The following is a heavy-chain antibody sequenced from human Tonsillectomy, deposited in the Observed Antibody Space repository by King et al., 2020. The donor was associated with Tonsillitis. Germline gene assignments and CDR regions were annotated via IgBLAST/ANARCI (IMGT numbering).Heavy chain of an antibody. CDR1: GFSLSNARMG. J-gene: IGHJ2*01. CDR3: ARIICGRWLLPRSRGYFDL. CDR2: ISSNDEK. D-gene: IGHD3-22*01. Sequence: TLKESGPVLVKPTETLTLTCTVSGFSLSNARMGVSWIRQPPGKALEWLAHISSNDEKSYSTSLKSRLTISKDTSKSQVVLTMTNMDPVDTATYYCARIICGRWLLPRSRGYFDLWGRGTLVTVSS. V-gene: IGHV2-26*01.